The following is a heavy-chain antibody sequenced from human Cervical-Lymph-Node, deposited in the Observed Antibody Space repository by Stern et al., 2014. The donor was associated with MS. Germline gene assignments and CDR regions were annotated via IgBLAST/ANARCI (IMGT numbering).Heavy chain of an antibody. J-gene: IGHJ6*02. CDR3: AKDRGYNWNDHRYNGMDV. CDR2: IWFDGSKK. Sequence: VQLVESGGGVVQPGRSLRLSCAASGFTFSSHGMPWVRQDPGKGLEWVAVIWFDGSKKYYADSVKGRFTSSRDNSKNTLYLQMNSLRAEDTAVYYCAKDRGYNWNDHRYNGMDVWGQGTTVTVSS. D-gene: IGHD1-20*01. V-gene: IGHV3-33*06. CDR1: GFTFSSHG.